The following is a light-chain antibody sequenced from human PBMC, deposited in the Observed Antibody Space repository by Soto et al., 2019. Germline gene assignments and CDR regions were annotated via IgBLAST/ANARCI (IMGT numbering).Light chain of an antibody. J-gene: IGLJ1*01. CDR1: ISDVGAYDY. CDR3: CTDAGSYQV. V-gene: IGLV2-11*01. CDR2: HVS. Sequence: QSPLTLPRSVSGSRGQSFTISCTGTISDVGAYDYVSWYQQRPGKAPKLLIYHVSKRPSGVPDRFSGSKSGNTASLTISGLQAEDEADYYCCTDAGSYQVFGIGTKVPS.